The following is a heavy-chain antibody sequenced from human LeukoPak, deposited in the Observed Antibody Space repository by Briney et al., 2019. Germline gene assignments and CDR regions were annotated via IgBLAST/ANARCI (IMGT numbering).Heavy chain of an antibody. J-gene: IGHJ4*02. CDR3: ARDKYPPLTTVTNPTNV. Sequence: GGSLRLSCAASGFTFSSYSMNWVRQAPGKGLEWVSSISSSSRYIYYADSVKGRFTISRDNAKNSLYLQMNSLRAEDTAVYYCARDKYPPLTTVTNPTNVGGQGTLVTVSS. V-gene: IGHV3-21*01. CDR1: GFTFSSYS. D-gene: IGHD4-4*01. CDR2: ISSSSRYI.